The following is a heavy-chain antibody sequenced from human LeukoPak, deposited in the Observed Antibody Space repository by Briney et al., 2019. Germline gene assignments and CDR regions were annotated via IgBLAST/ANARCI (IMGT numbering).Heavy chain of an antibody. CDR1: GFTFSSYV. Sequence: GGSLRLSCAASGFTFSSYVMSWVRQGPGKGLEWVSGISGSGGGTYYADSVKGRFTISRDNSKNTLYLQMNSLRAEDTAVYYCAKTPAGYSTTLGYFDFWGRGTLVTVSS. CDR2: ISGSGGGT. CDR3: AKTPAGYSTTLGYFDF. V-gene: IGHV3-23*01. J-gene: IGHJ2*01. D-gene: IGHD4-23*01.